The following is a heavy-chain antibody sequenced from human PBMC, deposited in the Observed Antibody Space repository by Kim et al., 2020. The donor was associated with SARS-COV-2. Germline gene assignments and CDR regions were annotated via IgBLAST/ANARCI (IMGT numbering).Heavy chain of an antibody. CDR1: GGTFSSYA. CDR2: IIPILGIA. D-gene: IGHD3-22*01. J-gene: IGHJ3*02. CDR3: ARDNKRAVVVPGYAFDI. Sequence: SVKVSCKASGGTFSSYAISWVRQAPGQGLEWMGRIIPILGIANYAQKFQGRVTITADKSTSTAYMELSSLRSEDTAVYYCARDNKRAVVVPGYAFDIWGQGTMVTVSS. V-gene: IGHV1-69*04.